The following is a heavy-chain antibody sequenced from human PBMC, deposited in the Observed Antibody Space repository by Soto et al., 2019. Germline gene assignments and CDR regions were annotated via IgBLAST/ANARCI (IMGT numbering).Heavy chain of an antibody. J-gene: IGHJ6*01. V-gene: IGHV6-1*01. CDR3: XREYSSSGVYYYYGMDV. CDR1: GDSVSGNSAA. D-gene: IGHD6-13*01. Sequence: QNLSLTCVISGDSVSGNSAAWNWIRQSPSRGLEWLGRTYYRSKWYNDYAVSVKSRITINPDTSKNQFSLQLNSVTPEDTAVYYCXREYSSSGVYYYYGMDVWGQGTTVTVSS. CDR2: TYYRSKWYN.